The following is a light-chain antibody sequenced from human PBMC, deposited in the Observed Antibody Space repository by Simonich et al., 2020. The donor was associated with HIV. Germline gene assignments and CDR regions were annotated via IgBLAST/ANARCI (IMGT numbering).Light chain of an antibody. CDR1: HSVSSN. Sequence: EIVMTQSPATLSVSPGERATSSCRASHSVSSNLAWYQQKPGQAPRLLIYGASTRATGIPARFSGSGSETEFTLTISSLQSEDVAVYYCQQYNNWPPLTFGGGTKVEIK. V-gene: IGKV3-15*01. CDR2: GAS. CDR3: QQYNNWPPLT. J-gene: IGKJ4*01.